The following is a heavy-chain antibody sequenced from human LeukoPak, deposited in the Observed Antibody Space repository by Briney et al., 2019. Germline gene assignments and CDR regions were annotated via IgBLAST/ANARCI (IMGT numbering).Heavy chain of an antibody. V-gene: IGHV4-34*01. CDR1: GGSLSGHY. CDR3: ARGSERSGWSDDL. J-gene: IGHJ5*02. Sequence: SETLSLTCAVYGGSLSGHYWTWIRQSPEKGLEWIGQITLGGSTDYNPSLKSRVLISVDMSHNQFFLNVTSVTAADTAGYFCARGSERSGWSDDLWGQGTRVTVSS. CDR2: ITLGGST. D-gene: IGHD6-19*01.